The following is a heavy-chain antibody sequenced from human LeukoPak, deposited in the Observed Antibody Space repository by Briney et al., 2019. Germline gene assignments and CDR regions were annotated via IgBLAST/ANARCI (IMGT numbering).Heavy chain of an antibody. D-gene: IGHD6-19*01. CDR1: GGSIRSSFDY. V-gene: IGHV2-5*02. CDR2: IYWDDDK. Sequence: TLSLTCTVSGGSIRSSFDYYWAWIRQPPGKALEWLALIYWDDDKRYSPSLKSRLTITKDTSKSQVVLTMTNMDPVDTATYXXAXRXGXXSGWYLPDYYFDYWGQGTLVTVSS. CDR3: AXRXGXXSGWYLPDYYFDY. J-gene: IGHJ4*02.